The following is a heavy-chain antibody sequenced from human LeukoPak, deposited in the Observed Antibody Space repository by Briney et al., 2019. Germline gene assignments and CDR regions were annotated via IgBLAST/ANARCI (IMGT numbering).Heavy chain of an antibody. Sequence: SETVSLTCTVSGGSINAYYWMWIRQPAGKGLEGIVRNYTSGSTNYNPAIKSQVNMSLDTSNNQSSMKLSSVTAADTAVYYCARGIYCSSTTCYYYYYYMDVWGKGTTVTVSS. V-gene: IGHV4-4*07. CDR1: GGSINAYY. J-gene: IGHJ6*03. CDR3: ARGIYCSSTTCYYYYYYMDV. D-gene: IGHD2-2*01. CDR2: NYTSGST.